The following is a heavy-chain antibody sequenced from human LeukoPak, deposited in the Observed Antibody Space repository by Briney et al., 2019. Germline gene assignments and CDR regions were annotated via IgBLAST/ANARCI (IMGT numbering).Heavy chain of an antibody. Sequence: GGSLGLSCVASGFTVSDYYMSCVREAPGKGLECVSLLYTDDTTIYADSVEGRFTISRDDSKNTIYLHMTTLRGEDTAVYYCARGGAFYWNPRYWGQGTLVTVSS. D-gene: IGHD1-1*01. J-gene: IGHJ4*02. CDR1: GFTVSDYY. V-gene: IGHV3-53*01. CDR2: LYTDDTT. CDR3: ARGGAFYWNPRY.